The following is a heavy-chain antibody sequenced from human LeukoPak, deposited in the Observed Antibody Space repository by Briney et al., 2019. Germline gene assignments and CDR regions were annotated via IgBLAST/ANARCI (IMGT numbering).Heavy chain of an antibody. J-gene: IGHJ4*02. V-gene: IGHV3-23*01. D-gene: IGHD6-13*01. CDR3: AKWGGTKTMGTIWYGPLDY. Sequence: GGSLRLSCAASGFTFGKYIMTWVRQAPGNGLEWVSSIRGGDDITFYADSVKGRFRISRDDSKNTVFLQISSLRVEDTGIYYCAKWGGTKTMGTIWYGPLDYWGQGTQVIVSS. CDR1: GFTFGKYI. CDR2: IRGGDDIT.